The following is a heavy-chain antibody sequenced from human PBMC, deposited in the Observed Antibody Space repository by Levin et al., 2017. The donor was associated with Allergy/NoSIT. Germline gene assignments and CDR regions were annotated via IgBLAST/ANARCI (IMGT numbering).Heavy chain of an antibody. Sequence: PGGSLRLSCVVSGFGVTTNYMSWVRQAPGKGLEWVSVTYGSDPTHYADSVKGRFTVSRDNSKNTVYLQMDSLRPDDTAVYYCARDQNCWGQGTLVTVSS. CDR2: TYGSDPT. J-gene: IGHJ4*02. V-gene: IGHV3-53*01. CDR1: GFGVTTNY. CDR3: ARDQNC.